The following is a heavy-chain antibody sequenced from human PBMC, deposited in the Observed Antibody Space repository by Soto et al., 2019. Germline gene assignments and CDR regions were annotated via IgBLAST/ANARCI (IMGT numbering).Heavy chain of an antibody. Sequence: QVHLVQSGAEVKKPGASVKVSCKASGYTFTSYGITWVRQAPGQGLEWMGWISAHNGNTDHAQKLQGRVIVTRDTSTSTAYMELRSLISDDTAVYYCARGRYGDSRGQGALVTVSS. CDR2: ISAHNGNT. J-gene: IGHJ4*02. D-gene: IGHD1-1*01. CDR1: GYTFTSYG. CDR3: ARGRYGDS. V-gene: IGHV1-18*01.